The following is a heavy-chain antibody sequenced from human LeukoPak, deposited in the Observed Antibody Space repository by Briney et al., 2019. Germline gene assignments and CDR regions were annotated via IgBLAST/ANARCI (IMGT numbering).Heavy chain of an antibody. CDR1: GFTSSSYA. Sequence: GGSLRLSCAASGFTSSSYAMSWVRQAPGKGLEWVSGISGSGGRTYYADSVKGRFTISRVNSKNTLNLQMNSLRAEDTAVYYCAKGPYYYDSSGYSRRWFDPWGQGTLVTVSS. D-gene: IGHD3-22*01. V-gene: IGHV3-23*01. CDR2: ISGSGGRT. CDR3: AKGPYYYDSSGYSRRWFDP. J-gene: IGHJ5*02.